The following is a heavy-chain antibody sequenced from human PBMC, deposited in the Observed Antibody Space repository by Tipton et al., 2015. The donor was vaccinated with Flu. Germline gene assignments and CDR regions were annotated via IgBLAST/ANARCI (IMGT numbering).Heavy chain of an antibody. J-gene: IGHJ5*02. Sequence: TLSLTCTVSGGSISSGSYYWSWIRQPAGKGLEWIGNIYYSGNTYYNPPLKSRVTVSVDTSKNHLSLKLTSVTAADPAAYYRARARQWGSYSDWFDPWGQGTLVTVSS. CDR1: GGSISSGSYY. D-gene: IGHD1-26*01. CDR2: IYYSGNT. CDR3: ARARQWGSYSDWFDP. V-gene: IGHV4-61*10.